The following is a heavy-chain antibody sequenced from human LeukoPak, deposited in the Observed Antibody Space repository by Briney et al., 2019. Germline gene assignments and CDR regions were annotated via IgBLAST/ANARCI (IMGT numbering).Heavy chain of an antibody. CDR3: ARASGSYSSPY. Sequence: GGSLRLSCAASGFTFSSYSMNWVRQAPGKGLEWVSYISSSSSTIYYADSVKGRFTISRDNAKNSLYLQMNSLRAEDTAVYYCARASGSYSSPYWGQGTLVTVSS. CDR2: ISSSSSTI. CDR1: GFTFSSYS. V-gene: IGHV3-48*01. J-gene: IGHJ4*02. D-gene: IGHD1-26*01.